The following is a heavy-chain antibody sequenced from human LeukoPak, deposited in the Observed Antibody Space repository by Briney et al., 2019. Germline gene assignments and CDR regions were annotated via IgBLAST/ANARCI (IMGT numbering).Heavy chain of an antibody. CDR3: ARDYSNYAGYFDY. D-gene: IGHD4-11*01. J-gene: IGHJ4*02. Sequence: ASVKVSCKASGYTFTSYYMHWVRQAPGQGLEWMGWISAYNGNTNYAQKLQGRVTMTTDTSTSTAYMELRSLRSEDMAVYYCARDYSNYAGYFDYWGQGTLVTVSS. CDR2: ISAYNGNT. CDR1: GYTFTSYY. V-gene: IGHV1-18*03.